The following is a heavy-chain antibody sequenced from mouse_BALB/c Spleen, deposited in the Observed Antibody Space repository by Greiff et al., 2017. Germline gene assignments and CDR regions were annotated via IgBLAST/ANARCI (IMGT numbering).Heavy chain of an antibody. CDR3: ARRDGHGGYPY. CDR2: IDPFNGGT. J-gene: IGHJ2*01. D-gene: IGHD2-2*01. CDR1: GYSFTSYY. V-gene: IGHV1S135*01. Sequence: QLQQSGPELMKPGASVKISCKASGYSFTSYYMHWVKQSHGKSLEWIGYIDPFNGGTSYNQKFKGKATLTVDKSSSTAYMHLSSLTSEDSAVYYCARRDGHGGYPYWGQGTTLTVSS.